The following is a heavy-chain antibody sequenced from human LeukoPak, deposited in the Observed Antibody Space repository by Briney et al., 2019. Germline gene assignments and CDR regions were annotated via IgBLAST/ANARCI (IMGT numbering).Heavy chain of an antibody. D-gene: IGHD2-15*01. CDR2: ISYDGSHK. CDR3: AKDFAVVGASSFDY. CDR1: GFSFTTYG. Sequence: GGSLRLSCAASGFSFTTYGMHWVRQAPGKGLEWVAVISYDGSHKYYADSVKGRFTISRDNSKNTLYLQMNSLRAEDTAVYYCAKDFAVVGASSFDYWGQGTLVTVSS. J-gene: IGHJ4*02. V-gene: IGHV3-30*18.